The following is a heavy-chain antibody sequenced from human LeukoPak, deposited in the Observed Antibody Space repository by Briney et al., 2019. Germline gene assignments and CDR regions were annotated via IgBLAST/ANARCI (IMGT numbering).Heavy chain of an antibody. Sequence: ASVKASCKASGYTFTSYGISWVRQAPGQGLEWMGWISAYNGNTNYAQKLQGRVTMTTDTSTSTAYMELRSLRSDDTAVYYCARDKAVAAPSYFDYWGQGTLVTVSS. CDR1: GYTFTSYG. CDR3: ARDKAVAAPSYFDY. D-gene: IGHD6-19*01. J-gene: IGHJ4*02. V-gene: IGHV1-18*01. CDR2: ISAYNGNT.